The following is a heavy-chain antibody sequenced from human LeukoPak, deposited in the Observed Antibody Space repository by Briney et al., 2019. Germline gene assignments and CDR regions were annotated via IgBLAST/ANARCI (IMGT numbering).Heavy chain of an antibody. CDR2: IIPIFGTA. Sequence: SVKVSCKASGGTFSSYAISWVRQAPGQGLEWMGGIIPIFGTANYAQKFQGRVTITADESTSTAYMELSGLRSEDTAVYYCARVGLQLRYFDWSPTNWFDPWGQGTLVTVSS. J-gene: IGHJ5*02. CDR1: GGTFSSYA. CDR3: ARVGLQLRYFDWSPTNWFDP. V-gene: IGHV1-69*13. D-gene: IGHD3-9*01.